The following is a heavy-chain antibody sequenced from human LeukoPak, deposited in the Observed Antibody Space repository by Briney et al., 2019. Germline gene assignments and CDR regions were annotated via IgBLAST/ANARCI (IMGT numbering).Heavy chain of an antibody. CDR3: AKDQHNWNQGYFDY. V-gene: IGHV3-23*01. D-gene: IGHD1-1*01. Sequence: GGSLRLSCAPSQFTLSSYAMCWVRQAPGKGLEWVSTIDDSGSTTYYADSVKGRFTISRDNSKSTLFLQMNSLRAEDTAIYYCAKDQHNWNQGYFDYWGQGTLVTVSS. CDR1: QFTLSSYA. CDR2: IDDSGSTT. J-gene: IGHJ4*02.